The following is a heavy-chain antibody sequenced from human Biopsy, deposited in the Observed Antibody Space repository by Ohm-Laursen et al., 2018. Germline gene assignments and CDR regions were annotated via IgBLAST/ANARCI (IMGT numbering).Heavy chain of an antibody. CDR1: GGSFNGYF. CDR2: ITQSGST. V-gene: IGHV4-34*01. Sequence: TLSLTCPVYGGSFNGYFWSWIRQPPGKGLEWIGDITQSGSTNYSPSLKSRVTISVDTAKEQFSLSLRSVTAADTAAYYCARVPLPGIGAAYQGRFLYGMDVWGQGTTVSVSS. D-gene: IGHD6-13*01. CDR3: ARVPLPGIGAAYQGRFLYGMDV. J-gene: IGHJ6*02.